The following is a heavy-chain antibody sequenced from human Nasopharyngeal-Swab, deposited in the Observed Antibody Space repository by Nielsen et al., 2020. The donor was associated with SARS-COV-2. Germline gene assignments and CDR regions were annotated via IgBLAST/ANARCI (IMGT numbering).Heavy chain of an antibody. V-gene: IGHV4-30-2*01. CDR3: ARCWNYLGLNWFDP. J-gene: IGHJ5*02. D-gene: IGHD1-7*01. Sequence: SEPLSPPFAASGSSFCSPRHSWSCSRRPPGTPLEWIRYISPHGNTYYNLSLTSRATISLDKSKNQFSLNLTSATAADTAVYYCARCWNYLGLNWFDPWGQGTLVTVSS. CDR1: GSSFCSPRHS. CDR2: ISPHGNT.